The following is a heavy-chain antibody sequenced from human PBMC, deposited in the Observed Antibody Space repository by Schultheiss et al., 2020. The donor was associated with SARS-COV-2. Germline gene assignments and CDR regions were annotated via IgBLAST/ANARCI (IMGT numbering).Heavy chain of an antibody. Sequence: SQTLSLTCTVSGGSISSGGYYWSWIRQHPGKGLEWIGYIYYSGSTYYNPSLKSRVTISVDTSKNHFSLKLTSVTAADTAVYYCARGNDPKKIGYWGQGTLVTVSS. J-gene: IGHJ4*02. V-gene: IGHV4-31*03. CDR3: ARGNDPKKIGY. CDR1: GGSISSGGYY. CDR2: IYYSGST.